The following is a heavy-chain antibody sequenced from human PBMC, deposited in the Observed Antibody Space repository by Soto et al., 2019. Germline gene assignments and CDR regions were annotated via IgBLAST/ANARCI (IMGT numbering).Heavy chain of an antibody. Sequence: PSESLSLRCTVTGASISGLCWRWIRKSAGKGLEWIGRIYATGTTDYNPSLKSRLSMSFDTSKNQFSLRLNSVTAADTAVYYCAGSPSLLEVVTALPSWFDPWGQRTPVTVS. D-gene: IGHD2-21*02. CDR1: GASISGLC. CDR2: IYATGTT. CDR3: AGSPSLLEVVTALPSWFDP. J-gene: IGHJ5*02. V-gene: IGHV4-4*07.